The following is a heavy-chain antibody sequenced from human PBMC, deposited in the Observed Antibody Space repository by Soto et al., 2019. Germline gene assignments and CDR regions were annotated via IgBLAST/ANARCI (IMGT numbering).Heavy chain of an antibody. Sequence: GGSLRLSCAASGFTFSKYAMSWVRQAPGKGLEWVSGISESGGTTYFADSVKGRFTISRDNSKNTLYLQMSSLRAEDTAVYYCAKYEGQAVTGPIDCWGQGTLVTVSS. J-gene: IGHJ4*02. CDR3: AKYEGQAVTGPIDC. CDR1: GFTFSKYA. CDR2: ISESGGTT. D-gene: IGHD6-19*01. V-gene: IGHV3-23*01.